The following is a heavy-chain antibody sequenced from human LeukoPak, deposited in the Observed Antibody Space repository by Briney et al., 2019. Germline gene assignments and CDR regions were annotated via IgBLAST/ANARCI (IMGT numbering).Heavy chain of an antibody. CDR1: GFTFSSYA. D-gene: IGHD3-3*01. J-gene: IGHJ4*02. Sequence: PGGSLRLSCAASGFTFSSYAMSWVRQAPGKGLEWVSVISGSGGSTYYADSVKGRFTISRDNSRNTLYLQMNSLRAEDTAVYYCAKDGHYDFWSGYYTNFDYWGQGTLVTVS. CDR3: AKDGHYDFWSGYYTNFDY. V-gene: IGHV3-23*01. CDR2: ISGSGGST.